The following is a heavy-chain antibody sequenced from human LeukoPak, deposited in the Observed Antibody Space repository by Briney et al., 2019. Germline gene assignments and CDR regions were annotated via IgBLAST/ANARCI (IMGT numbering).Heavy chain of an antibody. Sequence: PSETLSLTCTVSGGSISSSNYYWGWIRQAPGKGLEWIGSIYYSGSTYYNPSLKSRVTISVDTSKNQFSLKLSSVTAADTAVYYCARGGEYCSSTSCLDYWGQGTLVTVSS. CDR3: ARGGEYCSSTSCLDY. CDR2: IYYSGST. D-gene: IGHD2-2*01. CDR1: GGSISSSNYY. V-gene: IGHV4-39*07. J-gene: IGHJ4*02.